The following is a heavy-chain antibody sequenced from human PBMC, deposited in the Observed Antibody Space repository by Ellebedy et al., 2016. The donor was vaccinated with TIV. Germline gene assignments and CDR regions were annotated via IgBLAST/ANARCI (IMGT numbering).Heavy chain of an antibody. Sequence: MPSETLSLTCSVSGGSITNYYWSWIRQPPGKELEWIAYIYYAGSANYNPSLKSRVTISVDTSKNQFSLKLSSVTAADTAVYYCARMGSGGDIFDAFDIWGQGTMVTVSS. CDR3: ARMGSGGDIFDAFDI. CDR1: GGSITNYY. V-gene: IGHV4-59*08. CDR2: IYYAGSA. J-gene: IGHJ3*02. D-gene: IGHD2-15*01.